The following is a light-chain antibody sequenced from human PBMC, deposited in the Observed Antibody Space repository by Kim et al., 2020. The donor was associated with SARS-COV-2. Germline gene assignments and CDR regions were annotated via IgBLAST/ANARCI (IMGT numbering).Light chain of an antibody. CDR2: SNN. J-gene: IGLJ3*02. CDR1: TSNIGVNT. V-gene: IGLV1-44*01. Sequence: ELTQPPSASGTPGQRVTISCSGSTSNIGVNTVNWYQQLPGTAPKLLIYSNNQRPSGVPDRFSGSKSGTSASLDISGLQSEDEADYYCATWDDSLNGLVFGGGTQLTVL. CDR3: ATWDDSLNGLV.